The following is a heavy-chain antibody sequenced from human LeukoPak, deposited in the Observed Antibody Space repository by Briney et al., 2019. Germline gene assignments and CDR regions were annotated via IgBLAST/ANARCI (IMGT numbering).Heavy chain of an antibody. V-gene: IGHV4-61*01. D-gene: IGHD4-17*01. CDR3: ARGTVTMDY. Sequence: PSETLSITCTVSCYSISSGYYWGWIRQPPGKGLEWIGYIYYSGSTKYNPALKSRVTISIDSSKNQFSLNLSSVTAADTAVYYCARGTVTMDYWGRGTLVTVSS. CDR2: IYYSGST. CDR1: CYSISSGYY. J-gene: IGHJ4*02.